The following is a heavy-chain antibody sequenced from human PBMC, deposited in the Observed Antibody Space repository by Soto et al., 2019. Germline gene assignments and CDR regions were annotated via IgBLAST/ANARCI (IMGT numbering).Heavy chain of an antibody. J-gene: IGHJ4*02. V-gene: IGHV3-23*01. D-gene: IGHD5-12*01. CDR3: AKDFELRSSFCFDY. CDR2: ISGSGGST. Sequence: GGSLRLSCAASGFTFSSYAMSWVRQAPGKGLEWVSAISGSGGSTYYEDSVKGRFTISRDNSKNTLYLQMNSLRAEDTAVYYCAKDFELRSSFCFDYWGQGTLVTVSS. CDR1: GFTFSSYA.